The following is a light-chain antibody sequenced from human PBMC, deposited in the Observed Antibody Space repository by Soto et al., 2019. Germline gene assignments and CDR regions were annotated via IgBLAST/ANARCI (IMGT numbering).Light chain of an antibody. Sequence: EIELTQSPGTLSLSPGERATLSCRASQSVSSSYLAWYQQKPGQAPRLLIYGASSRATGLPDRFSGSGSGTDLTLTISSLEPEDFAVYYCQQYGSAPYTLGQGTKLEIK. CDR2: GAS. J-gene: IGKJ2*01. CDR1: QSVSSSY. V-gene: IGKV3-20*01. CDR3: QQYGSAPYT.